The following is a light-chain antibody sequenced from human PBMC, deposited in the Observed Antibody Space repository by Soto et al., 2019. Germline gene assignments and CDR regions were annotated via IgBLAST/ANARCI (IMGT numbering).Light chain of an antibody. CDR2: GAS. V-gene: IGKV3-20*01. Sequence: EIVLTQSPGTLSLSPGERATLSCRASQSISSTYLAWYQQRPGQAPRLLIYGASSRATGIPARFSGSGSGTDFTLTISRLEPEDFAVYYCQQYGGLWTFGQGTKVEIK. CDR3: QQYGGLWT. CDR1: QSISSTY. J-gene: IGKJ1*01.